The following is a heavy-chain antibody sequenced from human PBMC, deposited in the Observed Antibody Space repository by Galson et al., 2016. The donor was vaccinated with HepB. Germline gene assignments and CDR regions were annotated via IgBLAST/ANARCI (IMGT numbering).Heavy chain of an antibody. CDR2: ISAYNDKT. J-gene: IGHJ2*01. CDR1: DYTLTSYG. D-gene: IGHD6-19*01. Sequence: SVKVSCKASDYTLTSYGITWVRQAPGQGLEWMGWISAYNDKTTYAQKLKGRVTMTTDTSTNTAYMELRSLRSDDTAVYYCARVRDSSGWYQIRYFDLWGRGTLVTVSS. V-gene: IGHV1-18*01. CDR3: ARVRDSSGWYQIRYFDL.